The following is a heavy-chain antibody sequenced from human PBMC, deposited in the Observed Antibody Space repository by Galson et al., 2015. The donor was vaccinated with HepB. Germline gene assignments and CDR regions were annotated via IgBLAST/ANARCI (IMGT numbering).Heavy chain of an antibody. Sequence: SVKVSCKASGGTFSSYAISWVRQAPGQGLEWMGGIIPILGTANYAQKFQGRVTITADESTSTAYMELSSLRSEDTAVYYCARFWGVGAYYSAFDIWGQGTMVTVSS. V-gene: IGHV1-69*13. D-gene: IGHD1-26*01. CDR3: ARFWGVGAYYSAFDI. CDR2: IIPILGTA. J-gene: IGHJ3*02. CDR1: GGTFSSYA.